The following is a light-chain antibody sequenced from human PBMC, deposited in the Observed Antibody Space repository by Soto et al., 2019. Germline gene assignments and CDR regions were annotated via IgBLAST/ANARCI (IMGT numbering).Light chain of an antibody. CDR2: QTS. V-gene: IGKV3D-11*03. J-gene: IGKJ5*01. CDR1: QYINTR. Sequence: EIVLTQSPATLSSFPGDRVTLSCRASQYINTRLAWYQHRPGQAPRLLIYQTSIRAAGIPARFSGSGSGTDFTLTISSLEPEDFAVYYCQQRSSWPIAFGQGTRLEIK. CDR3: QQRSSWPIA.